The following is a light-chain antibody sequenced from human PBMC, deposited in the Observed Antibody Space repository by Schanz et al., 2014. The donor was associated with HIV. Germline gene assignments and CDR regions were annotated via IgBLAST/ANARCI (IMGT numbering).Light chain of an antibody. CDR2: GST. J-gene: IGLJ2*01. V-gene: IGLV1-40*01. CDR1: RSNIGAGYD. CDR3: AAWDDSQNGPLV. Sequence: QSVLTQPPSVSAAPGQRVNISCTGSRSNIGAGYDVHWYQHLPGTAPKLLIYGSTNRPSGVPDRFSGSKSGTSASLAISGLQPEDEADYFCAAWDDSQNGPLVFGGGTKLTVL.